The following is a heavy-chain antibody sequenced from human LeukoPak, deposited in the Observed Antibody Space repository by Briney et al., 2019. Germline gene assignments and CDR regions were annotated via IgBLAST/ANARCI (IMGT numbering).Heavy chain of an antibody. Sequence: SETLSLTCTVSGGSISGYYWTWIRQPAGKGLEWIGRIYTSGSTNYSPSLKSRVTMSVDTSKNQFSLTLSSVTAADTAVYYCARDPSGVALVVVNNAFDIWGQGTMVTVSS. V-gene: IGHV4-4*07. D-gene: IGHD3-22*01. CDR1: GGSISGYY. CDR2: IYTSGST. J-gene: IGHJ3*02. CDR3: ARDPSGVALVVVNNAFDI.